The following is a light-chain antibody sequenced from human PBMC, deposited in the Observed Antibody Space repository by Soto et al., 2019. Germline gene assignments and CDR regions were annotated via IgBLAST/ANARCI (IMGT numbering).Light chain of an antibody. CDR2: RDN. J-gene: IGLJ2*01. V-gene: IGLV1-47*01. CDR3: AAWDDSLSGPV. Sequence: QAVVTQPPSASGTPGQRVTISCSGSISNIERYYVYWYQHLPGTAPKLLIYRDNQRPSGVPDRFSGPKSGTSASLAISGLRSEDEADYYCAAWDDSLSGPVFGGGTKLTVL. CDR1: ISNIERYY.